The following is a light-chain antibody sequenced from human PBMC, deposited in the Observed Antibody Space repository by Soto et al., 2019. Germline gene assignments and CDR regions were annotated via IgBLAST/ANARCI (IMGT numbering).Light chain of an antibody. CDR2: DVS. J-gene: IGKJ5*01. Sequence: IVLTQSPATLSLSPGKRATLSCRASQNISNYLIWYQQKPGQAPRLLIYDVSNRATGITDRFSGSGSGTDFTLTISRLEPEDFAVYYCQQYGSSPITFGQGTRLEIK. CDR1: QNISNY. V-gene: IGKV3-20*01. CDR3: QQYGSSPIT.